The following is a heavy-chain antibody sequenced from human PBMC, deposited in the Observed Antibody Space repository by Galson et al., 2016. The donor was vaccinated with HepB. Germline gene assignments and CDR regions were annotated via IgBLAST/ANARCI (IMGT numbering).Heavy chain of an antibody. J-gene: IGHJ4*02. Sequence: ETLSLTCNISGGSISSYFWSWIRQPPGKGLEWIGYVYKTGSTNYSPSLKSRVTVSVDTSKNQFSLQLRSVTAADTAVYYCARGVTGTPYFDFWGQGALVTVSS. CDR2: VYKTGST. D-gene: IGHD2-21*02. CDR1: GGSISSYF. CDR3: ARGVTGTPYFDF. V-gene: IGHV4-59*01.